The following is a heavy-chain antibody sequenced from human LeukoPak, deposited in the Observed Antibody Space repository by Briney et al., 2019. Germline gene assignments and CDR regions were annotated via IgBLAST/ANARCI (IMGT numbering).Heavy chain of an antibody. CDR2: ISGSGTYL. V-gene: IGHV3-21*01. J-gene: IGHJ4*02. CDR1: GLTFSAYS. CDR3: ASDRSLIASLYYFDN. Sequence: PGGSLRLSCAAYGLTFSAYSMNWVRQAPGKGLEWVSSISGSGTYLFYAASVKVRFTISRHNAKNSLSLQMYTLRAEDTAVYYCASDRSLIASLYYFDNWGQGTLVTVSS. D-gene: IGHD3-22*01.